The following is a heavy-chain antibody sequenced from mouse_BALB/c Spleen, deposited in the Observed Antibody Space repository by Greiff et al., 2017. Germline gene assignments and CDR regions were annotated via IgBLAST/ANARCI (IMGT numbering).Heavy chain of an antibody. V-gene: IGHV5-4*02. Sequence: EVQRVESGGGLVKPGGSLKLSCAASGFTFSDYYMYWVRQTPEKRLEWVATISDGGSYTYYPDSVKGRFTISRDNAKNNLYLQMSSLKSEDTAMYYCARGPPYYRYDGYAMDYWGQGTSVTVSS. D-gene: IGHD2-14*01. CDR3: ARGPPYYRYDGYAMDY. CDR1: GFTFSDYY. CDR2: ISDGGSYT. J-gene: IGHJ4*01.